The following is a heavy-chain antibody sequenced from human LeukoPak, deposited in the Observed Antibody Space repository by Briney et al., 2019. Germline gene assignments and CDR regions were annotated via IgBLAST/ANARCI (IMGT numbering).Heavy chain of an antibody. CDR2: IKSKTDGGTT. Sequence: GGPPRLSCAAAGFTFSNAWMSWVRQAPGKGLEWVGRIKSKTDGGTTDYAAPVKGRFTISRDDSKNTLYLQMNSPKTEDTAVYYCTTADRGVFDYWGQGTLVTVSS. V-gene: IGHV3-15*01. D-gene: IGHD3-10*01. J-gene: IGHJ4*02. CDR3: TTADRGVFDY. CDR1: GFTFSNAW.